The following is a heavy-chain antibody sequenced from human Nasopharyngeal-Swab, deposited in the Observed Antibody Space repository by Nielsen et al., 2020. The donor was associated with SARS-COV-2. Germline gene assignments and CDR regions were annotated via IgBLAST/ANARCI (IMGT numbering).Heavy chain of an antibody. CDR3: ARQRASDTVYSLDFDY. CDR1: GDSFSSGSAA. CDR2: AYYWSKWLI. Sequence: SQTLSLTCAISGDSFSSGSAAWTSSRQSPSRGLEWLGRAYYWSKWLINYAVAVRGRIAINPDTTKNQFSLQLHSVTAEDTAMYYCARQRASDTVYSLDFDYWGQGILVTVSS. D-gene: IGHD1-26*01. V-gene: IGHV6-1*01. J-gene: IGHJ4*02.